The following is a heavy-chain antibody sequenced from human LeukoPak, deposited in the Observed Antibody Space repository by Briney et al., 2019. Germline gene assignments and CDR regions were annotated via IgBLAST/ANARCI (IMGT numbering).Heavy chain of an antibody. Sequence: SETLSLTCTVSGYSISSGYYWGWIRQPPGKGLEWIGSIYHSGSTYYNPSLKSRVTISVDTSKNQFSLKLSSVTAADTAVYYCARDQAVAGDPSYFDYWGQGTLVTVSS. CDR3: ARDQAVAGDPSYFDY. CDR2: IYHSGST. V-gene: IGHV4-38-2*02. D-gene: IGHD6-19*01. CDR1: GYSISSGYY. J-gene: IGHJ4*02.